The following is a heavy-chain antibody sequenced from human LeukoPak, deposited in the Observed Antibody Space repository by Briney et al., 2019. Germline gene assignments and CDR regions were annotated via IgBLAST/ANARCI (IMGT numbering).Heavy chain of an antibody. CDR3: ARGSIAGPLVLYDY. J-gene: IGHJ4*02. CDR2: IIPILGIA. D-gene: IGHD6-6*01. Sequence: SVKVSCKASGYTFTSYDINWVRQATGQGLEWMGRIIPILGIANYAQKFQGRVTITADKSTSTAYMELSSLRSEDTAVYYCARGSIAGPLVLYDYWGQGTLVTVSS. V-gene: IGHV1-69*04. CDR1: GYTFTSYD.